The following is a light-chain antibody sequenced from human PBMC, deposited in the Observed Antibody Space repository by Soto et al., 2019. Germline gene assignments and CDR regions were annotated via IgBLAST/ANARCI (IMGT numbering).Light chain of an antibody. J-gene: IGLJ2*01. CDR2: GNS. CDR1: SSNIGANYD. CDR3: HSYDRSLSGSIV. Sequence: QSVLTQPPSVSGAPGQRVTISCTGSSSNIGANYDVHWYQQLPGTTPKLLIYGNSNRPSGVPDRFSGSKSGTSASLAITGLQAEDEADYYCHSYDRSLSGSIVFGGGTKVTVL. V-gene: IGLV1-40*01.